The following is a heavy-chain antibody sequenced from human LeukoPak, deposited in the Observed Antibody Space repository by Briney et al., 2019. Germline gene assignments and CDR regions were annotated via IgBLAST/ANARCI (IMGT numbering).Heavy chain of an antibody. Sequence: PGGSLRLFCTASGFTFRDYYMSWTRQAPGKGLEWVSYISSSGSTIYYADSVKGRFTISRDNAKNSLYLQMNSLRAEDTAVYYCARDAFTIFGVVITTPRFDYWGQGTLVTVSS. CDR1: GFTFRDYY. V-gene: IGHV3-11*01. CDR2: ISSSGSTI. D-gene: IGHD3-3*01. J-gene: IGHJ4*02. CDR3: ARDAFTIFGVVITTPRFDY.